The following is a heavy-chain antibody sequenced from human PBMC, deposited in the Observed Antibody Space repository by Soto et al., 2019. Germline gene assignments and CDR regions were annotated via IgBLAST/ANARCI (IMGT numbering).Heavy chain of an antibody. CDR3: AKDPYYDSSGYPGRRSDNWFDP. Sequence: VGSLRLSCAASGFTFSSYAMSWVRQAPGKGLEWVSAISGSGGSTYYADSVKGRFTISRDNSKNTLYLQMNSLRAEDTAVYYCAKDPYYDSSGYPGRRSDNWFDPWGQGTLVTVSS. CDR1: GFTFSSYA. V-gene: IGHV3-23*01. D-gene: IGHD3-22*01. J-gene: IGHJ5*02. CDR2: ISGSGGST.